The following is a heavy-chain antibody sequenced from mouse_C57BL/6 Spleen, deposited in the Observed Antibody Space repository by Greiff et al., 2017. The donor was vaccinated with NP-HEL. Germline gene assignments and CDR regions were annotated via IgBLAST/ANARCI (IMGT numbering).Heavy chain of an antibody. J-gene: IGHJ2*01. D-gene: IGHD4-1*01. CDR1: GYAFSSSW. CDR2: IYPGDGDT. CDR3: ARLGFLDY. Sequence: LEESGPELVKPGASVKISCKASGYAFSSSWMNWVKQRPGKGLEWIGRIYPGDGDTNYNGKFKGKATLTADKSSSTAYMQLSSLTSEDSAVYFCARLGFLDYWGQGTTLTVSS. V-gene: IGHV1-82*01.